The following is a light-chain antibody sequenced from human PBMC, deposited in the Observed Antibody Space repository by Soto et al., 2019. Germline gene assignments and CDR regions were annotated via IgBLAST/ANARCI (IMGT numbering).Light chain of an antibody. Sequence: QSVLTQPASVSGSPGQSIAISCTGTSSDVGGYNSASWYQHHPGKAPKLLIYDVSNRPSGVSNRFSGSKSGNTASLTISGLQAEDESDYYCSAYSTGGSYVFGTGTKLPVL. V-gene: IGLV2-14*03. J-gene: IGLJ1*01. CDR3: SAYSTGGSYV. CDR2: DVS. CDR1: SSDVGGYNS.